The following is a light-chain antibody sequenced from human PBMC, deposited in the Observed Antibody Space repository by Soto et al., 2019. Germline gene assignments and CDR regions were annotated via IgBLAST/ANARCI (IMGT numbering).Light chain of an antibody. J-gene: IGKJ2*01. CDR3: QQYDNWHYT. Sequence: EIVMTHSPATLSVSPGERATLSCRASQSVSNNLAWYQQKPGQAPRLLIYGASTRATAIPARFSGSGSGTEFTLTISSLQSEDFDVYFCQQYDNWHYTFGQGTKVDLK. CDR1: QSVSNN. CDR2: GAS. V-gene: IGKV3-15*01.